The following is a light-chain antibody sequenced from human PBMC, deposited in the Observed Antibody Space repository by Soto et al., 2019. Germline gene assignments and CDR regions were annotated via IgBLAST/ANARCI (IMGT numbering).Light chain of an antibody. J-gene: IGKJ4*01. Sequence: EVVLTQSPGTLSLSPGERATLSCRASQSVSSSYLAWYQQKPGQAPRLLIYGASSRATGIPDRFSGSGSGTDFTLTISRLEPEDFAVYYCQQYGISPLTFGGGTNVDIK. CDR3: QQYGISPLT. CDR2: GAS. V-gene: IGKV3-20*01. CDR1: QSVSSSY.